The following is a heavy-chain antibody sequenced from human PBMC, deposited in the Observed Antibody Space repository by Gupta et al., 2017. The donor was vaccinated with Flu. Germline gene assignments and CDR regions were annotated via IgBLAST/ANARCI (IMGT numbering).Heavy chain of an antibody. J-gene: IGHJ4*02. CDR1: GFTFSSYG. D-gene: IGHD1-26*01. V-gene: IGHV3-33*01. CDR2: IWYDGSNK. CDR3: ARGWGDSGSYYYFDY. Sequence: QVQLVESGGGVVQPGRSLRLSCAASGFTFSSYGMHWVRQAPGKGLEWVAVIWYDGSNKYYADSVKGRFTISRDNSKNTLYLQMNSLRAEDTAVYYCARGWGDSGSYYYFDYWGQGTLVTVSS.